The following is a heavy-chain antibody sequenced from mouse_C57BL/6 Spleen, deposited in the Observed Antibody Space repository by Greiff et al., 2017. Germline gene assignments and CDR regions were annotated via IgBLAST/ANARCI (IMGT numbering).Heavy chain of an antibody. Sequence: QVQLQQSGAELVRPGSSVKLSCKASGYTFTSYWMHWVKQRPIQGLEWIGNIDPSDSETHYNQKFKDKATLTVDKSSSTAYMQLSSLTSEDSAVYYCASHYGNYGYYAMDYWGQGTSVTVSS. D-gene: IGHD2-1*01. CDR3: ASHYGNYGYYAMDY. CDR2: IDPSDSET. J-gene: IGHJ4*01. V-gene: IGHV1-52*01. CDR1: GYTFTSYW.